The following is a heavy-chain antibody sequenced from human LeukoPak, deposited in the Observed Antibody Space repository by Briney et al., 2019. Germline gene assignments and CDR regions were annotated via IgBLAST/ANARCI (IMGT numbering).Heavy chain of an antibody. CDR1: GYSFISYW. V-gene: IGHV5-51*01. CDR3: ARSRHCGGDCYSRDFDY. CDR2: IYPADSDT. D-gene: IGHD2-21*02. J-gene: IGHJ4*02. Sequence: GESLKISCKGSGYSFISYWIGWVRQMPGKGLEWMGIIYPADSDTRYSPSFQGQVTISADKSINTAYLQWSSLKASDTAMYYCARSRHCGGDCYSRDFDYWGQGTLVTVSS.